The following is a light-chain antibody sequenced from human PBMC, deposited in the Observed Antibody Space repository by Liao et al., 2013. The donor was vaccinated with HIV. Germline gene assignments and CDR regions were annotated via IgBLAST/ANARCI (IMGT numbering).Light chain of an antibody. CDR1: KLGDKY. V-gene: IGLV3-1*01. CDR3: QAWDSNEVI. Sequence: SYELTQPPSVSESPGQXAIITCSGEKLGDKYVRWYQQKPGQSPVLVIYEDKKRPSGIPERFSGSNSGNTATLTISGTQAMDEADYYCQAWDSNEVIFGGGTKLSVL. J-gene: IGLJ2*01. CDR2: EDK.